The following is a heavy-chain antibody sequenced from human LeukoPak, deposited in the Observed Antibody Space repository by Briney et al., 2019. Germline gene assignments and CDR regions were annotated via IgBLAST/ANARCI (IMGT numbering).Heavy chain of an antibody. CDR3: AKGGTRMASSYFDY. CDR1: GFPFSSYW. D-gene: IGHD2-8*01. CDR2: ISHDGTVQ. Sequence: GGSLRLSCVASGFPFSSYWMTWVRQAPGKGLEWVAVISHDGTVQHYADSVKGRFTISRDNSDNTLYLQMNSLRDEDTAMYYCAKGGTRMASSYFDYWGQGTLITVSS. V-gene: IGHV3-30*18. J-gene: IGHJ4*02.